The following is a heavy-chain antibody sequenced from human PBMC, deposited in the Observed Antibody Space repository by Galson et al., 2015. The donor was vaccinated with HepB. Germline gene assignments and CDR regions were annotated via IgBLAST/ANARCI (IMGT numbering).Heavy chain of an antibody. D-gene: IGHD4-17*01. Sequence: QVQLQESGPGLVKPSETLSLTCTVSGGSISSSSYYWGWIRQPPGKGLEWIGSIYYSGSTYYNPSLKSRVTISVDTSKNRCSLKLSSVTAAGTAVYCCARQRSYGDYVPYYFDYWGQGTLVTVSS. V-gene: IGHV4-39*01. CDR1: GGSISSSSYY. CDR3: ARQRSYGDYVPYYFDY. CDR2: IYYSGST. J-gene: IGHJ4*02.